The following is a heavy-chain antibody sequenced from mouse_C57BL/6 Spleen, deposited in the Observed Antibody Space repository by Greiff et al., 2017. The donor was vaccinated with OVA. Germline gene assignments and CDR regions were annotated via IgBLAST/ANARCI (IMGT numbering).Heavy chain of an antibody. J-gene: IGHJ2*01. V-gene: IGHV5-12*01. CDR3: ARQGYAFDY. D-gene: IGHD2-2*01. Sequence: EVQVVESGGGLVQPGGSLKLSCAASGFTFSDYYMYWVRQTPEKRLEWVAYISNGGGSTYYPDTVKGRFTISRDNAKNTLYLQMSRLKSEDTAMYYCARQGYAFDYWGQGTTLTVSS. CDR2: ISNGGGST. CDR1: GFTFSDYY.